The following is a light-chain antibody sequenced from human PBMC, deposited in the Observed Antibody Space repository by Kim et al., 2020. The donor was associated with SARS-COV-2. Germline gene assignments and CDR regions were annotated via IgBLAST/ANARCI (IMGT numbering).Light chain of an antibody. J-gene: IGLJ2*01. Sequence: SYELTQPPSVSVSPGQTARITCSGDHLRKQYAYWYQQKPGQAPVLIIYKDTERPSGIPERFSGSSSGTTVTLTISGVQAEDEADYYCQSVDSSGTYPVFGGGTQLTVL. V-gene: IGLV3-25*03. CDR2: KDT. CDR1: HLRKQY. CDR3: QSVDSSGTYPV.